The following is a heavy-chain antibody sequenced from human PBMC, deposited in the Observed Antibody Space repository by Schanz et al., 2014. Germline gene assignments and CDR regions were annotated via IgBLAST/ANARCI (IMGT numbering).Heavy chain of an antibody. Sequence: QVQLVQSGAEVKKPGASVKVSCKASGYTFTVYYMHWVRQAPGQGLEWMGRINPNSGGTNYAQKFQGRVTMTRDTSISTAYMELSRLRSDDTAVYYCARAPRYYYDSSGYLWKWGQGTLVTVSS. D-gene: IGHD3-22*01. CDR2: INPNSGGT. CDR3: ARAPRYYYDSSGYLWK. CDR1: GYTFTVYY. J-gene: IGHJ4*02. V-gene: IGHV1-2*06.